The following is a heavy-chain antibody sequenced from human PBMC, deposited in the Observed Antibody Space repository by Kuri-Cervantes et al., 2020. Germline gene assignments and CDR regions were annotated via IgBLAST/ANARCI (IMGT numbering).Heavy chain of an antibody. CDR1: GGAFRKYA. D-gene: IGHD3-22*01. V-gene: IGHV1-69*05. CDR2: ITPVFGTT. CDR3: ARGGITLIGDWFDP. Sequence: SVKVSCKASGGAFRKYAISWVRQAPGQGLEWMGGITPVFGTTNYTQKFQGRVTITTDESTNTAYMELSSLRSEDTAVYYCARGGITLIGDWFDPWGQGTLVTVSS. J-gene: IGHJ5*02.